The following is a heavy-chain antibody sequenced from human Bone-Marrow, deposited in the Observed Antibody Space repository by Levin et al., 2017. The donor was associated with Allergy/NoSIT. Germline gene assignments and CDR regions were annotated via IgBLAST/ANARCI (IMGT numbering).Heavy chain of an antibody. CDR3: ARDHGHCSSTSCYPGSHWFDP. V-gene: IGHV1-46*01. CDR1: GYTFTSYY. CDR2: INPSGGST. J-gene: IGHJ5*02. D-gene: IGHD2-2*01. Sequence: ASVKVSCKASGYTFTSYYMHWVRQAPGQGLEWMGIINPSGGSTSYAQKFQGRVTMTRDTSTSTVYMELSSLRSEDTAVYYCARDHGHCSSTSCYPGSHWFDPWGQGTLVTVSS.